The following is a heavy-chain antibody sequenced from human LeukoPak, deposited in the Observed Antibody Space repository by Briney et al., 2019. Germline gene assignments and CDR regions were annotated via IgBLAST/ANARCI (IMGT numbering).Heavy chain of an antibody. CDR2: ISSGPGSA. D-gene: IGHD1-1*01. J-gene: IGHJ4*02. Sequence: GGSLRLSCAASRFTLSSYSMNWVRQAPGKGLEWVSYISSGPGSAYYSDSVRGRFTISRDNAKNSLYLQMNSLRDDDTAVYYCARGGWELDYWGQGTLATVSS. CDR3: ARGGWELDY. CDR1: RFTLSSYS. V-gene: IGHV3-48*02.